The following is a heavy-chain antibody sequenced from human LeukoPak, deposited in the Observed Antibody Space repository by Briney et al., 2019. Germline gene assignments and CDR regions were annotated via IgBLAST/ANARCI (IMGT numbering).Heavy chain of an antibody. J-gene: IGHJ5*02. CDR1: GGSNNSYY. V-gene: IGHV4-4*09. CDR3: ARKAPKKGWFDP. Sequence: PSETLSLTCTVCGGSNNSYYWSWIRQPPGKGLEWIGYTHPSGNTNYSPSLKSRVTISIHTSRDQFSLKLSSVTAADTAVYYCARKAPKKGWFDPWGQGTLVTVSS. CDR2: THPSGNT.